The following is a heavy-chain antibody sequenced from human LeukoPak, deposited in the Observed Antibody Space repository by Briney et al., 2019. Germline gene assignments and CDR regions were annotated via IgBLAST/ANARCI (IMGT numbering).Heavy chain of an antibody. D-gene: IGHD3-22*01. V-gene: IGHV4-39*07. CDR1: GGSISSSSYY. Sequence: SETLSLTCTVSGGSISSSSYYWGWIRQPPGKGLEWIGEINHSGSTNYNPSLKSRVTISVDTSKNQFSLKLSSVTAADTAVYYCASGYYYRGDYWGQGTLVTVSS. J-gene: IGHJ4*02. CDR2: INHSGST. CDR3: ASGYYYRGDY.